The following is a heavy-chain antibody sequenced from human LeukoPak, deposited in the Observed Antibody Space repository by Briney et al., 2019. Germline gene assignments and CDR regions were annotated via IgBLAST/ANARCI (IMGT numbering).Heavy chain of an antibody. CDR2: IRYDGSNK. CDR1: GFTFSSYG. Sequence: PGGSLRLSCAASGFTFSSYGMHWVRQAPGKGLEWVAFIRYDGSNKYYADSVKGRFTISRDNSKNTLYLQMNSLRAEDTAVYYCAKSSYDSSGYYFHYYYYMDVWGKGTTVTVSS. J-gene: IGHJ6*03. V-gene: IGHV3-30*02. CDR3: AKSSYDSSGYYFHYYYYMDV. D-gene: IGHD3-22*01.